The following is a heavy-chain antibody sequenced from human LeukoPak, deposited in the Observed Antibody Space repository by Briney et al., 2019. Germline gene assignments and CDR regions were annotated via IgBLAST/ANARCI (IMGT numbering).Heavy chain of an antibody. CDR3: ARHRPGGGSNDYFDF. CDR1: HSSISSGYY. D-gene: IGHD3-16*01. J-gene: IGHJ4*02. Sequence: PSGTLSLTCTVSHSSISSGYYWGWIRQPPGKGLQWIASIYRSGTSSYNPSLKGRVTISVDTSKNDFSLNLRSVNAADTAMYYCARHRPGGGSNDYFDFWGQGAPVTVSS. CDR2: IYRSGTS. V-gene: IGHV4-38-2*02.